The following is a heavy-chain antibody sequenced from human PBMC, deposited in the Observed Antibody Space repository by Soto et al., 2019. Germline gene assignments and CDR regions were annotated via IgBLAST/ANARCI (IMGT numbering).Heavy chain of an antibody. Sequence: QVQLVQSGAEVKKPGASVKVSCKASGYTFTSYGISWVRQAPGQGLEWMGWISAYNGNTNYAQKLQGRVTMTTDTSTSTDYMELRSLRSDDTAVYHCAIEVARREFVILDYYYYYGMDVWGQGTTVTVSS. CDR1: GYTFTSYG. V-gene: IGHV1-18*01. D-gene: IGHD3-10*01. J-gene: IGHJ6*02. CDR3: AIEVARREFVILDYYYYYGMDV. CDR2: ISAYNGNT.